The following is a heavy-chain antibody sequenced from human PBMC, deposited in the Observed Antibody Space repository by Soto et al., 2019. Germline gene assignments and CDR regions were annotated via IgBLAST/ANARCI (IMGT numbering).Heavy chain of an antibody. J-gene: IGHJ5*02. CDR3: AREPHDDEWWFDP. Sequence: GASVKVSCKASGYTFTSYAIHWVRQAPGQRLEWMGWINAGNGNTKYSQKFQGRVTITRDTSASTAYMELSSLRSEDTAVYYCAREPHDDEWWFDPWGQGTLVTVSS. D-gene: IGHD3-3*01. CDR2: INAGNGNT. CDR1: GYTFTSYA. V-gene: IGHV1-3*01.